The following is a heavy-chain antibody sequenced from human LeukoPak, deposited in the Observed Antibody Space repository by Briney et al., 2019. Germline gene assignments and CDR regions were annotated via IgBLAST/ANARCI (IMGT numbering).Heavy chain of an antibody. CDR2: IKHDGSER. V-gene: IGHV3-7*01. Sequence: GGSLRLSCAASGFTLSSYWMTWVRQAPGKGLEWVANIKHDGSERYYVDSVKGRFTISRDNARNSLYLQMNSLRAEDTAVYYCARGPNGYYFDYWGQGTLVSVSS. CDR3: ARGPNGYYFDY. CDR1: GFTLSSYW. D-gene: IGHD2-2*03. J-gene: IGHJ4*02.